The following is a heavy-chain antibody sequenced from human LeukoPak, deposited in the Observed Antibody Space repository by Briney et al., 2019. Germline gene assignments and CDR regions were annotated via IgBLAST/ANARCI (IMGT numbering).Heavy chain of an antibody. J-gene: IGHJ4*02. D-gene: IGHD5-18*01. V-gene: IGHV3-48*04. CDR2: ISSSSSTI. Sequence: GGSLRLSCAASGFTFSSYSMNWVRQAPEKGLEWISYISSSSSTIDYADSVKGRFTISRDNAKNSLYLQMNSLRAEDTAVYYCARGRGYNYGYSDYWGQGTLVTVSS. CDR1: GFTFSSYS. CDR3: ARGRGYNYGYSDY.